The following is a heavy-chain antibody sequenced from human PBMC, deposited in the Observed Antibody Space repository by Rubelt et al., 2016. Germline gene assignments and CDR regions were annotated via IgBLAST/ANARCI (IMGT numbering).Heavy chain of an antibody. Sequence: EVQLVQSGAEVKKPGESLRISCKGSGYSFTSYWISWVRQMPGKGLEWMGIIYPGDSDTKYSPSVQGQVTISADKSISTAYLQWSSLKASDTAMYYCARHFAYCGGDCYLYGMDVWGQGTTVTVSS. CDR1: GYSFTSYW. CDR2: IYPGDSDT. J-gene: IGHJ6*02. V-gene: IGHV5-51*01. D-gene: IGHD2-21*01. CDR3: ARHFAYCGGDCYLYGMDV.